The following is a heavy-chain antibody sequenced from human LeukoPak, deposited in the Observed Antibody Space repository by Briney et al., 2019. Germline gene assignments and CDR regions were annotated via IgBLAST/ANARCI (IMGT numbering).Heavy chain of an antibody. CDR1: GFSISSDKY. D-gene: IGHD3-10*01. V-gene: IGHV4-38-2*01. CDR3: ARLSYYYYYMDV. Sequence: SETLSLTCAVSGFSISSDKYWGWIRQPPGKGLEWIGSIYHTGSTYYNPPLKSRVTISVDTSKNQFALKLNSVTAADTAVYYCARLSYYYYYMDVWGRGTTVTVSS. J-gene: IGHJ6*03. CDR2: IYHTGST.